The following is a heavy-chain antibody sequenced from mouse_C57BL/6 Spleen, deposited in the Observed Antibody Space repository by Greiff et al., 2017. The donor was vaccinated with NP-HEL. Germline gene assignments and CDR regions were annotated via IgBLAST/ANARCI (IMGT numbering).Heavy chain of an antibody. CDR1: GYTFTSYW. V-gene: IGHV1-72*01. J-gene: IGHJ4*01. Sequence: VQLKQPGAELVKPGASVKLSCKASGYTFTSYWMHWVKQRPGRGLEWIGRIDPNSGGTKYNEKFKSKATLTVDKPSSTAYMQLSSLTSEDSAVYYCARKSLYSNYFYAMDYWGQGTSVTVSS. CDR2: IDPNSGGT. CDR3: ARKSLYSNYFYAMDY. D-gene: IGHD2-5*01.